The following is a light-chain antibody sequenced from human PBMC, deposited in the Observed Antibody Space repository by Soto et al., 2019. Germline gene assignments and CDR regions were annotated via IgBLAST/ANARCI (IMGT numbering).Light chain of an antibody. CDR2: DAS. V-gene: IGKV3-11*01. CDR3: QQRSKWRT. CDR1: QSVSSY. Sequence: EIVLAQSPATLSLSPGEGAPLSCRASQSVSSYLAWYQQKPGQAPRLLIYDASNMATGIPARFSGSGSGTDFTLTISSLEPEDFAVYYCQQRSKWRTFGQGTKVDI. J-gene: IGKJ1*01.